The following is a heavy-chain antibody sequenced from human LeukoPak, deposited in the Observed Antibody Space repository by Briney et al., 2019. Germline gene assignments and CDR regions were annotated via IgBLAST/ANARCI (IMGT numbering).Heavy chain of an antibody. D-gene: IGHD6-25*01. CDR1: RITLTSSW. Sequence: PGGSLRLSCTASRITLTSSWMTWVRQAPGKGLEWVANIRPDGTIKHYLDSVNGRFTISRDNAKNSLYLQMNNLRADDTAVYYCGRAFPPLRVSAAGDYWGQGTLVTVSS. CDR3: GRAFPPLRVSAAGDY. V-gene: IGHV3-7*01. CDR2: IRPDGTIK. J-gene: IGHJ4*02.